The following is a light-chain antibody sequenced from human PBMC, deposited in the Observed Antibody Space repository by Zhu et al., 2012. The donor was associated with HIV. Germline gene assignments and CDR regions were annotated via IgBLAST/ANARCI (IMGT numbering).Light chain of an antibody. CDR1: QSLRTS. J-gene: IGKJ3*01. CDR3: QQRRNWPLT. V-gene: IGKV3-11*01. Sequence: EIVLTQSPATLSLSPGERATLSCRASQSLRTSLAWYQQKRGQAPRLLIYDAFNRATGIPARFSGSGSGTDFTLTISSLEPEDFAIYYCQQRRNWPLTFGPGTKVDI. CDR2: DAF.